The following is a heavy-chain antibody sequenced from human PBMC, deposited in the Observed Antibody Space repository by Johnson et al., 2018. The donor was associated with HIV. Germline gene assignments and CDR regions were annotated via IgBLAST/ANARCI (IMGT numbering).Heavy chain of an antibody. CDR3: AKDQRGYCSGGSCYGGAFDI. Sequence: VQLVESGGGLVKPGGSLRLSCAASGFTFSDYYMSWIRQAPGKGLEWVSVIYSGGSTYYADSVKGRFTISRDNSKNTLYLQMNSLRAEDTAVYYCAKDQRGYCSGGSCYGGAFDIWGQGTMVTVSS. D-gene: IGHD2-15*01. CDR2: IYSGGST. CDR1: GFTFSDYY. J-gene: IGHJ3*02. V-gene: IGHV3-66*02.